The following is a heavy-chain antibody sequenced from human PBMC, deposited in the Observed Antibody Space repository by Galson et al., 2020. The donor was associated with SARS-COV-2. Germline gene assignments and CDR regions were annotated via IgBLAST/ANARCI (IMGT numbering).Heavy chain of an antibody. Sequence: ASETLSLTCTVSGGSISSGGYYWSWIRQHPGKGLEWIGYIYYSGSTYYNPSLKSRVTISVDTSKNQFSLKLSSVTAADTAVYYCARLLWFGELLNPRFDYWGQGTLVTVSS. V-gene: IGHV4-31*03. CDR1: GGSISSGGYY. D-gene: IGHD3-10*01. CDR3: ARLLWFGELLNPRFDY. J-gene: IGHJ4*02. CDR2: IYYSGST.